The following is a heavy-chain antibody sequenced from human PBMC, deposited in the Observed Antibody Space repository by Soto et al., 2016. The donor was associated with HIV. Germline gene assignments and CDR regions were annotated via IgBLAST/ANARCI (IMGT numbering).Heavy chain of an antibody. D-gene: IGHD3-10*01. V-gene: IGHV1-2*02. CDR2: INPNSGGT. J-gene: IGHJ4*02. CDR1: GYTFTGYY. CDR3: ARDTYGSGSYPFDY. Sequence: QVQMVQSGAEVKKPGASVKVSCKASGYTFTGYYMHWVRQAPGQGLEWMGWINPNSGGTNYAQKFQGRVTMTRDTSISTTYMELSRLRSDDTAVYYCARDTYGSGSYPFDYWGQGTLVTVSS.